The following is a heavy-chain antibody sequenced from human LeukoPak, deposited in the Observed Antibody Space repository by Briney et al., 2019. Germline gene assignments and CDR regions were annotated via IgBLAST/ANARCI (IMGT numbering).Heavy chain of an antibody. D-gene: IGHD3-10*01. Sequence: ASVKVSCKASGYTFTSYGISWVRQAPGQGLEWMGIINPSGGSTSYTQKFQGRVTMTRDMSTSTVYMELSSLRSEDTAVYYCAREEYYYGSGFDYWGQGTLVTVSS. CDR2: INPSGGST. V-gene: IGHV1-46*01. CDR3: AREEYYYGSGFDY. CDR1: GYTFTSYG. J-gene: IGHJ4*02.